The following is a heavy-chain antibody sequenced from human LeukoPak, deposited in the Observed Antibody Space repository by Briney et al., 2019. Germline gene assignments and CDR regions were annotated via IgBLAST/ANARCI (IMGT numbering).Heavy chain of an antibody. J-gene: IGHJ4*02. Sequence: ASMKVSCKASGYTFTDFYMHWVRQAPGQGLEWMGWINPNSGGTNYAQKFQGRVTMTRDTSISTAYMELSRLRSDDTAVYYCARDWGIAVAGTSDYWGQGTLVTVSS. CDR1: GYTFTDFY. CDR2: INPNSGGT. D-gene: IGHD6-19*01. V-gene: IGHV1-2*02. CDR3: ARDWGIAVAGTSDY.